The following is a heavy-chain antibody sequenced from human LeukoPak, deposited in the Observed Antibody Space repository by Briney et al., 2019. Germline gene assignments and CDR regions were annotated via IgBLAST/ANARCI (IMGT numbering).Heavy chain of an antibody. J-gene: IGHJ4*02. CDR3: ATERITIFGVVIDY. D-gene: IGHD3-3*01. CDR1: GYTFPGYY. Sequence: ASVKVSFKASGYTFPGYYMHWVRPAPGPGVGGMGWINPNSGGTNYAQKFQGRVTMTRDTSISTAYMELSRLRSDDTAVYYCATERITIFGVVIDYWGQGTLVTVSS. V-gene: IGHV1-2*02. CDR2: INPNSGGT.